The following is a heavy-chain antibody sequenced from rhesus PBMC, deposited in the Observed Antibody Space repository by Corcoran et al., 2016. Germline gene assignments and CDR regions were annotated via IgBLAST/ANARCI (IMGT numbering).Heavy chain of an antibody. V-gene: IGHV4-76*01. D-gene: IGHD2-21*01. CDR1: GGSISSGYD. CDR2: IYGSSGSP. J-gene: IGHJ5-2*02. Sequence: QVQLQESGPGVVQPSETLSLTCAVSGGSISSGYDWSWIRRPPGQGLELIGDIYGSSGSPTYKPALKNRVTISKDASKNQFSLKLSSVTAADTAVYYFARVGCTGSGCYGDNSLDVWGRGVLVTVSS. CDR3: ARVGCTGSGCYGDNSLDV.